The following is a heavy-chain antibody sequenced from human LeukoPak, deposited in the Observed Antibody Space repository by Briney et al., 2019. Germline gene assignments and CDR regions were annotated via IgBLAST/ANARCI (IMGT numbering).Heavy chain of an antibody. CDR1: GGSFNNYY. CDR3: ARGRGRLLLIDY. Sequence: RPSETLSLTCTVSGGSFNNYYWNWIRQPAGKGLEWIGRIYSSGSTDYNTSLKSRVTMSVDTSKNQFSLNLTSVTAADSAVYYCARGRGRLLLIDYWGQGTLVTVSS. D-gene: IGHD2-15*01. J-gene: IGHJ4*02. CDR2: IYSSGST. V-gene: IGHV4-4*07.